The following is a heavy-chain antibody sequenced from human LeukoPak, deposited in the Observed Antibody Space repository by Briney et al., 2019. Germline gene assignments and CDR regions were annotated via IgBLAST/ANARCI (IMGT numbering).Heavy chain of an antibody. CDR1: GFNFKTYW. CDR2: INQEGSEK. CDR3: ARFGATHSWSYYNP. Sequence: GGSLRLSCAASGFNFKTYWMTWVRQAPGKGLERVAKINQEGSEKHYVDSVQGRFTISRDNSDSSLYLQMNSLRVDDTAIYYCARFGATHSWSYYNPWGQGTLVTVSS. V-gene: IGHV3-7*01. D-gene: IGHD3-10*01. J-gene: IGHJ5*02.